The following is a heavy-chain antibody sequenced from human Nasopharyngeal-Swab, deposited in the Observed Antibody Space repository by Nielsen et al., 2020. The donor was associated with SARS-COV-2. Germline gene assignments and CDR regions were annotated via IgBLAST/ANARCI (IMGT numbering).Heavy chain of an antibody. V-gene: IGHV3-30*03. Sequence: GESLKIPCAASGFTFSSFCMHWVRQAPGKGLEGVAFIAHYASNEYYGDSVKGRFHISRDSSKNTLYLQMDSLRGEETAVDYCARDAPAHYGAFYWGRGTLVTVSS. CDR1: GFTFSSFC. CDR2: IAHYASNE. D-gene: IGHD4-17*01. J-gene: IGHJ4*02. CDR3: ARDAPAHYGAFY.